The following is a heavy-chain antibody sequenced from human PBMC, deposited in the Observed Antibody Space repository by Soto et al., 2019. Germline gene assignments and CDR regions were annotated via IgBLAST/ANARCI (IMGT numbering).Heavy chain of an antibody. J-gene: IGHJ4*02. V-gene: IGHV3-48*01. CDR1: GFTFSSYS. CDR2: IGSSSSTI. Sequence: PGGPLRLSSAASGFTFSSYSMNWVRQAPGKGLDRVSCIGSSSSTICYAASVKGSVTLYQDHARNPVYLQVNCLGAGGTAVYYCVRGTPYGYGGTGYWGQGTLVTVSS. D-gene: IGHD4-17*01. CDR3: VRGTPYGYGGTGY.